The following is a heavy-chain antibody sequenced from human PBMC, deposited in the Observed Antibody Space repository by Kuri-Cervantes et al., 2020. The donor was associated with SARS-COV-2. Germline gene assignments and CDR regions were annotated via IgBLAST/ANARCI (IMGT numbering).Heavy chain of an antibody. Sequence: ASVKVSCKASGYTFTGYYMHWVRQAPGQGLEWMGWINPNSGGTNYAQKFQGRVTMTRDTSISTAYMELSRLRSDDTAVYYCARSSPLWKSYYFDYWGQGTLVTVSS. CDR1: GYTFTGYY. J-gene: IGHJ4*02. V-gene: IGHV1-2*02. CDR3: ARSSPLWKSYYFDY. D-gene: IGHD3-3*01. CDR2: INPNSGGT.